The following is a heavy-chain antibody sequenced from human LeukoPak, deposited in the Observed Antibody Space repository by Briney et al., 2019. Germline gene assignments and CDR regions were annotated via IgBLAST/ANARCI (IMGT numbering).Heavy chain of an antibody. CDR3: ARQDMYYYDSSGDY. J-gene: IGHJ4*02. Sequence: KSSETLSLTGTVSGGSISSSSYYWGWIRQPPGKGLEWIGSIYYSGSTYYNPSLKSRVTISVDTSKNQFSLKLSSVTAADTAVYYCARQDMYYYDSSGDYWGQGTLVTVSS. CDR1: GGSISSSSYY. CDR2: IYYSGST. D-gene: IGHD3-22*01. V-gene: IGHV4-39*01.